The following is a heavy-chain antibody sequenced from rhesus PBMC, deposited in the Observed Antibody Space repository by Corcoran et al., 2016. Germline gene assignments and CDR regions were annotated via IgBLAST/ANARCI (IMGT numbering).Heavy chain of an antibody. CDR2: INGKSGST. D-gene: IGHD1-26*01. CDR3: ARGRWNYV. J-gene: IGHJ4*01. Sequence: QVQLQESGPGLVKPSETLSLTCAVSGASISSYWWTWIRQPPGRGLGWIGEINGKSGSTHANPDRRSRVTMSKDASKNHFSLKLGSVTAADTAVYYCARGRWNYVWGQGVLVTVSS. CDR1: GASISSYW. V-gene: IGHV4-80*01.